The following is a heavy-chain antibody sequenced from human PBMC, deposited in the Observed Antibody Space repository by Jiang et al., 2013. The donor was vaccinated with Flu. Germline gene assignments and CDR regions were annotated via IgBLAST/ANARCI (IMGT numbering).Heavy chain of an antibody. D-gene: IGHD3-22*01. J-gene: IGHJ4*02. CDR3: ARGPDSSTYYYFY. Sequence: SGAEVKKPGSSVKVSCKASGGSFSSNAISWVRQAPGQGLEWMGGITPLFGTPNYAQKFQGRVTITADKSTSTAHMELSRLISEDTAVYYCARGPDSSTYYYFYWGQGTLVTVSS. V-gene: IGHV1-69*06. CDR1: GGSFSSNA. CDR2: ITPLFGTP.